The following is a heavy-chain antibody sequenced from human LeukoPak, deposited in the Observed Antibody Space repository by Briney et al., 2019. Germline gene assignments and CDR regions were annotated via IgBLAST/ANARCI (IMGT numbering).Heavy chain of an antibody. V-gene: IGHV3-9*01. CDR1: GFTFDDYA. CDR2: ISWNSGSI. D-gene: IGHD1-1*01. CDR3: AKDMESYYYYGMDV. Sequence: PGGSLRLSCAASGFTFDDYAMHWVRQAPGKGLEWVSGISWNSGSIGYADSVKGRFTISRDNSKNTLYLQMNSLRAEDTAVYYCAKDMESYYYYGMDVWGQGTTVTVSS. J-gene: IGHJ6*02.